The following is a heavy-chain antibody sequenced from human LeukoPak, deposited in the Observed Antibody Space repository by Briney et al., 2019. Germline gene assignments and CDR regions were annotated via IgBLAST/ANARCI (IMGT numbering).Heavy chain of an antibody. D-gene: IGHD2-2*01. CDR1: GFTFDDYA. V-gene: IGHV3-43*02. CDR2: ISGDGGST. CDR3: ARGYCSSTSCYEGGNWFDP. Sequence: PGGSLRLSCAASGFTFDDYAMHWVRQAPGKGLEWVSLISGDGGSTYYADSVKGRFTISRDNSKNSLYLQMNSLRTEDTALYYCARGYCSSTSCYEGGNWFDPWGQGTLVTVSS. J-gene: IGHJ5*02.